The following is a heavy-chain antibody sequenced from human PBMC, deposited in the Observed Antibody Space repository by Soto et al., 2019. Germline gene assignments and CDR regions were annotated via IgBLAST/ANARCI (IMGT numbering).Heavy chain of an antibody. CDR3: VTGWSDY. D-gene: IGHD2-8*01. CDR1: EFSFSSSW. V-gene: IGHV3-74*01. CDR2: INSDATMI. J-gene: IGHJ4*02. Sequence: GVLRLSCVVSEFSFSSSWMHWVRQGPGKGLVWVSRINSDATMINYADSVKGRFTTSRDNAKNMLYLQMNSLRVEDTAPYYCVTGWSDYWGQGTQVTVSS.